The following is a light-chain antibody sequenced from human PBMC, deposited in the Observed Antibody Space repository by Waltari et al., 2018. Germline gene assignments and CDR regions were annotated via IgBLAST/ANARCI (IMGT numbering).Light chain of an antibody. CDR2: NNN. CDR3: ATWDDSLRGPV. Sequence: QSVLTQPPSASETPGQRVTISCSGSTPNIGSNTVIWYRQLPGPAPNPPVQNNNQRPQGVPGRFAGPKSGTSASLAISGLQSDDEADYYCATWDDSLRGPVFGGGTKLTVL. V-gene: IGLV1-44*01. J-gene: IGLJ2*01. CDR1: TPNIGSNT.